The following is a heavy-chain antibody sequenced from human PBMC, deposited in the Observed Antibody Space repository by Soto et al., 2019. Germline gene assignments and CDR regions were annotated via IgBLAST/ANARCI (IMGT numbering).Heavy chain of an antibody. CDR1: GFSVIGNY. CDR2: MYSAGNT. D-gene: IGHD3-3*01. J-gene: IGHJ6*02. CDR3: ARGYEEGMDV. V-gene: IGHV3-66*01. Sequence: PGGSLRLSCAASGFSVIGNYMSWVRQAPGKGLEWVSLMYSAGNTYYADSVKGRFTISRDNAKNSLYLQMNSLRAEDTAVYYCARGYEEGMDVWGQGTTVTVSS.